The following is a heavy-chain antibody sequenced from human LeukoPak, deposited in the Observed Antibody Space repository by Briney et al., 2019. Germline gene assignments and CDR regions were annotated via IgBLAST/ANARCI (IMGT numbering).Heavy chain of an antibody. Sequence: PGGALRLSCAASGFVFCSYAMSWVRQTPARGLEWVSSLRGDGETFYADSREGRFTLSRDDSRNTVYLQLNNLRVEDTARYFCAKASWLADADAVWWGQGTLVTVSS. CDR3: AKASWLADADAVW. V-gene: IGHV3-23*01. CDR1: GFVFCSYA. J-gene: IGHJ4*02. D-gene: IGHD5-12*01. CDR2: LRGDGET.